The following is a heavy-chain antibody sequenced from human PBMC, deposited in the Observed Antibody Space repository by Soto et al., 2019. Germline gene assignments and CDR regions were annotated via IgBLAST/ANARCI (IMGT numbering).Heavy chain of an antibody. D-gene: IGHD2-2*01. J-gene: IGHJ6*02. Sequence: QVQLVESGGGVVQPGRSLRLSCAASGFTFSSYGMHWVRQAPGKGLEWVAVISYDGSNKYYADSVKGRFTISRDNSKNTLYLQMNSLRAEDTAVYYCAEGSVVPAAISSYGMDVWGQGTTVTVSS. CDR3: AEGSVVPAAISSYGMDV. V-gene: IGHV3-30*18. CDR1: GFTFSSYG. CDR2: ISYDGSNK.